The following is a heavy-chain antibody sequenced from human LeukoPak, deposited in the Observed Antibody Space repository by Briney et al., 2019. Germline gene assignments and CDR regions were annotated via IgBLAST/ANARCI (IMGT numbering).Heavy chain of an antibody. CDR2: IYYSGST. Sequence: SETLSLTCAVYGGSISSYYWSWIRQPPGKGLEWIGYIYYSGSTNYNPSLKSRVTISVDTSKNQFSLKLSSVTAADTAVYYCARAREGDDDFDYWGQGTLVTVSS. CDR1: GGSISSYY. CDR3: ARAREGDDDFDY. V-gene: IGHV4-59*01. J-gene: IGHJ4*02. D-gene: IGHD2-21*02.